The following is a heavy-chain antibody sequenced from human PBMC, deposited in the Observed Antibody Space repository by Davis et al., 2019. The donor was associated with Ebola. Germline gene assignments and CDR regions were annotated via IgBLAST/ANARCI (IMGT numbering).Heavy chain of an antibody. CDR2: INPSGGST. D-gene: IGHD2-2*01. CDR1: GYTFTSYY. Sequence: ASVKVSCKASGYTFTSYYMHWVRQAPGQGLEWMGIINPSGGSTSYAQKFQGRVTITADESTSTASMELSSLRSEDTAVYYCALTWYCSSTSCFYYYYYYMDVWGKGTTVTVSS. CDR3: ALTWYCSSTSCFYYYYYYMDV. J-gene: IGHJ6*03. V-gene: IGHV1-46*01.